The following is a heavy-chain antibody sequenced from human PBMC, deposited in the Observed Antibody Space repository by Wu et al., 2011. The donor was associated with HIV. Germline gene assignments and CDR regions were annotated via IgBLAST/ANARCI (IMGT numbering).Heavy chain of an antibody. Sequence: QVQLVQSGAEVKKPGSSVKVSCEASGGTVSTYAISWVRQAPGQGLEWMGGIIPVFATTNYAQKFQGRVTITTDKSTSTAYMELSSLRSEDTAIYYCARAGYCSSGSCPYLDYWGQGNPGHR. CDR1: GGTVSTYA. V-gene: IGHV1-69*05. CDR2: IIPVFATT. J-gene: IGHJ4*02. CDR3: ARAGYCSSGSCPYLDY. D-gene: IGHD2-15*01.